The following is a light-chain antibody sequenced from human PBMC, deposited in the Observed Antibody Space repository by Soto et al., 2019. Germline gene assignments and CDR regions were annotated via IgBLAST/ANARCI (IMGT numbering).Light chain of an antibody. J-gene: IGKJ3*01. CDR3: QKYSSVPV. V-gene: IGKV1-27*01. CDR1: QGIRNF. CDR2: AAS. Sequence: DIQMTQSPTSLSASVGDRVTITCRASQGIRNFVAWYQQKPGKAPQLLIYAASTLQSGVPSRFSGSGSGTDFTLTINSLPTEDVANSFCQKYSSVPVFGPGTKVEIK.